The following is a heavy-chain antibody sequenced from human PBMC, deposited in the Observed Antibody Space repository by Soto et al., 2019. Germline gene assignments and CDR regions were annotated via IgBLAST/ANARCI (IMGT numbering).Heavy chain of an antibody. J-gene: IGHJ4*02. D-gene: IGHD2-2*01. CDR1: GFSLSTTAEG. Sequence: QITLKESGPTLVKPTQTLTLTCTFSGFSLSTTAEGVGWIRQPPGKALEWLALIYWDYDERYSPSLKSRLTITKDTSKNQVVLTMTNVDPVDTATYYCAHGSCSSADCYPNPYLDYWGQGILVTASS. CDR2: IYWDYDE. CDR3: AHGSCSSADCYPNPYLDY. V-gene: IGHV2-5*02.